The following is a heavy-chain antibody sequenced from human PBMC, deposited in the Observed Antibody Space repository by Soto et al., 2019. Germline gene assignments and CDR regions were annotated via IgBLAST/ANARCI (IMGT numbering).Heavy chain of an antibody. J-gene: IGHJ6*04. CDR3: ERDPGTLPPVHYCSSTSCSLKRSRYYYGTDV. CDR1: GLTFSSYV. CDR2: IWYYVSNK. D-gene: IGHD2-2*01. V-gene: IGHV3-33*01. Sequence: PWGSLRLSCAASGLTFSSYVTHWVRQAPGKGLEWVAVIWYYVSNKYCADSVKGRFTISRDNSKNTLYLQMNSLRAEDTAVYYCERDPGTLPPVHYCSSTSCSLKRSRYYYGTDVWGNGKTV.